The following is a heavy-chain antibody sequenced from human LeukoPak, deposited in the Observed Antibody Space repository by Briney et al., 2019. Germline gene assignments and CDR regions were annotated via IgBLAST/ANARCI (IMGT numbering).Heavy chain of an antibody. CDR2: IKNDGSDK. J-gene: IGHJ4*02. CDR3: VNLGYSD. Sequence: GGSLRLSCAASGFTFTSYPMSWVRQAPGKGLEWVATIKNDGSDKYYVDSVKGRFTLSRDNAKNLVYLQMNSLRVEDTAVYYCVNLGYSDGGQGTLVTVSS. D-gene: IGHD5-12*01. CDR1: GFTFTSYP. V-gene: IGHV3-7*01.